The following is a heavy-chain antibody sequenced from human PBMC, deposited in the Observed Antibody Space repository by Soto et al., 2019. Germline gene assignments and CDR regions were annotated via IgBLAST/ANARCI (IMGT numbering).Heavy chain of an antibody. J-gene: IGHJ6*02. Sequence: GSLRLSCAASGFTFSRFSMHWVRQAPGKGLAWVAVISYDGNNKHFAESVKGRFSISRDDSKNTVYLEMNNLRGDDSAVYYCARDHGMFLSYYYYGMDVWGQGTTVTV. D-gene: IGHD3-10*02. V-gene: IGHV3-30-3*01. CDR3: ARDHGMFLSYYYYGMDV. CDR1: GFTFSRFS. CDR2: ISYDGNNK.